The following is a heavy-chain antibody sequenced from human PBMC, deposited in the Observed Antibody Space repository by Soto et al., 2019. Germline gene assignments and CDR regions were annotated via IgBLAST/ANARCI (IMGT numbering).Heavy chain of an antibody. D-gene: IGHD6-13*01. CDR2: VSGSADST. Sequence: WGSLRLSCAASGFTFANHAMNWVRQAPGKGLEWVSTVSGSADSTYYADSVKGRFTISRDNSKNTLYLQMNSLRAEDTAVYYCARSSAGYYYYYGMDVWGQGTTVTVSS. J-gene: IGHJ6*02. CDR1: GFTFANHA. CDR3: ARSSAGYYYYYGMDV. V-gene: IGHV3-23*01.